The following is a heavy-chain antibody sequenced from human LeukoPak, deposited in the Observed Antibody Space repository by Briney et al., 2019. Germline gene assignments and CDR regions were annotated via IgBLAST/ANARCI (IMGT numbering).Heavy chain of an antibody. CDR2: IYYSGST. D-gene: IGHD6-13*01. CDR1: GGSISSSSYY. J-gene: IGHJ3*02. Sequence: PSETLSLTCTVSGGSISSSSYYWGWIRQPPGKGLEWIGSIYYSGSTYYNPSLKSRVTISVDTSKNQFSLKLSSVTAADTAVYYCALRWTKGSSWYQSVHAFDIWGQGTMVTVSS. CDR3: ALRWTKGSSWYQSVHAFDI. V-gene: IGHV4-39*07.